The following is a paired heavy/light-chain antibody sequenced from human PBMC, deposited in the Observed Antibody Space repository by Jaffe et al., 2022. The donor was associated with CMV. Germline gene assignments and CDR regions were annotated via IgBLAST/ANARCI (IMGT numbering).Heavy chain of an antibody. CDR3: ARDSRSYYAVDY. CDR1: GFTFSSYT. V-gene: IGHV3-48*02. Sequence: EAQLVESGGGLVQPGGSLRLSCAASGFTFSSYTMNWVRQAPGKGLEWVSYIGSSSTIIYYADSVKGRFTISRDNAKNSLYLQMNSLRDEDTAVYYCARDSRSYYAVDYWGQGTLVTVSS. CDR2: IGSSSTII. J-gene: IGHJ4*02. D-gene: IGHD3-10*01.
Light chain of an antibody. Sequence: QSALTQPASVSGSPGQSITISCTGTSSDIGGSNYVSWYQQHPGKAPKLIIYDVSNRPSGVSNRFSGSKSGYTASLTISGLQAEDEADYYCSSYTSTVVFGGGTKLTVL. CDR3: SSYTSTVV. CDR1: SSDIGGSNY. V-gene: IGLV2-14*03. CDR2: DVS. J-gene: IGLJ2*01.